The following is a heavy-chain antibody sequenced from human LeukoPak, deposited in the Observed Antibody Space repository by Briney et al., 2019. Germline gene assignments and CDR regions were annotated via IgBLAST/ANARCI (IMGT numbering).Heavy chain of an antibody. D-gene: IGHD5-12*01. J-gene: IGHJ4*02. CDR1: GLVFGKYA. Sequence: PGGSLRLSCAASGLVFGKYAMAWVRQAPGTGLECVSIISDDSSFTYYLDSGRGRSTIFRDNSKNTLYLHMNSLKAEDTAVYYCAKGRCSGPGCDSFDYWGQGALVTVSS. CDR2: ISDDSSFT. CDR3: AKGRCSGPGCDSFDY. V-gene: IGHV3-23*01.